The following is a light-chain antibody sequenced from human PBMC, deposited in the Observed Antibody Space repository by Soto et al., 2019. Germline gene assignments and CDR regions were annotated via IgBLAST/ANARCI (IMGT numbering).Light chain of an antibody. Sequence: EIVITQTPATLSVSPGERVILSCRASQSVGSILAWYQQSPGQAPRLLIFGASTRATGFPARFSGSGSGTEFTLTISSLQSEDFAVYYCQPYDKWPPWTFGQGTKVEIK. CDR2: GAS. V-gene: IGKV3-15*01. CDR3: QPYDKWPPWT. J-gene: IGKJ1*01. CDR1: QSVGSI.